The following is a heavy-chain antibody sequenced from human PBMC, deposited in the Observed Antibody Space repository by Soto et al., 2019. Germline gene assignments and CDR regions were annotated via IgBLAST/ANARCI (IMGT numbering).Heavy chain of an antibody. V-gene: IGHV3-7*01. CDR3: AKGLTMLVSFPFDY. CDR2: IKQDESEK. D-gene: IGHD3-22*01. J-gene: IGHJ4*02. CDR1: GFRFSTYW. Sequence: PGGSLRLSCAASGFRFSTYWMTWVRQAPGKGLEWVANIKQDESEKYYVDSVKGRFTISRDNAKNSLYLHMNSLRAEDTAVYYCAKGLTMLVSFPFDYWGQGALVTVSS.